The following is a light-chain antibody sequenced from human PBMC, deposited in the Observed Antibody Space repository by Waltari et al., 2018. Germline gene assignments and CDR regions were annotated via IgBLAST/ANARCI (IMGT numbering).Light chain of an antibody. CDR2: RVS. J-gene: IGKJ4*01. CDR1: QSLVHRDGSTY. V-gene: IGKV2-30*02. Sequence: DVVMTQSPLSLPVTLGQPVSIPCRSSQSLVHRDGSTYLNWFHQRPGQSPRRLIYRVSNRDSGVPDRFSGSGSGADFTRIISRVEAEDVGVYFCMQGTHWPPSFGGGTKVEIK. CDR3: MQGTHWPPS.